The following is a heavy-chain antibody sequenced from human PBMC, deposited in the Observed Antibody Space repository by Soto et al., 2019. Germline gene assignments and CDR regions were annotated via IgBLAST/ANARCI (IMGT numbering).Heavy chain of an antibody. CDR3: TRDLNGGNPFDH. J-gene: IGHJ4*02. CDR1: GYTLTNYA. V-gene: IGHV1-3*01. Sequence: QVQPVQNGAEVKKPGASVRVSCKPSGYTLTNYAIPWVRQAAGQSLEWLDWIDPRSGKATHSQTFQSRLFVTRDSSASTFYMDLSSLTSEDTSVYFCTRDLNGGNPFDHWGQGVLVTVSS. CDR2: IDPRSGKA. D-gene: IGHD2-8*01.